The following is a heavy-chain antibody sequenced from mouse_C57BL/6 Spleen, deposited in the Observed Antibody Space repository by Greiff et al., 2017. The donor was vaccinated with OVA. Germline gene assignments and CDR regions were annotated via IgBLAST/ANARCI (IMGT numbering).Heavy chain of an antibody. CDR2: ISGGGGNT. V-gene: IGHV5-9*01. CDR3: ARGSSYVGRAY. D-gene: IGHD1-1*01. CDR1: GFTFSSYT. J-gene: IGHJ3*01. Sequence: EVQRVESGGGLVKPGGSLKLSCAASGFTFSSYTMSWVRQTPEKRLEWVATISGGGGNTYYPDSVKGRFTISRDNAKNTLYLQMSSLRSEDTALDYCARGSSYVGRAYWGQGTLVTVSA.